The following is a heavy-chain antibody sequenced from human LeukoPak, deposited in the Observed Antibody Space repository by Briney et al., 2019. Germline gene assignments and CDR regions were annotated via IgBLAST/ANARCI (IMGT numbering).Heavy chain of an antibody. CDR1: GFIFTTNA. Sequence: PGGSLRLSCAASGFIFTTNAMSWVRQAPGKGLEWVSTISDDGSDTYYADSVKGRFTISRDNSRDTLYLQMNSLRAEDSALYYCAKQGQFDSWGQGTLVTVSS. CDR3: AKQGQFDS. V-gene: IGHV3-23*01. CDR2: ISDDGSDT. J-gene: IGHJ4*02.